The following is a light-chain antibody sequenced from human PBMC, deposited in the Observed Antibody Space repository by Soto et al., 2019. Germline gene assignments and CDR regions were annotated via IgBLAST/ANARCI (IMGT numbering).Light chain of an antibody. V-gene: IGLV2-23*02. CDR1: SSDVGSHNF. J-gene: IGLJ2*01. CDR2: EVT. Sequence: QSALTQPASVSGSPGQSITISCTGTSSDVGSHNFVSWYQQRPDKAPKLMIFEVTKRPSGVSSRFSASKSGNTASLTISGVQAEDEAAYYCCSYAGTTTWVFGGGTKLTVL. CDR3: CSYAGTTTWV.